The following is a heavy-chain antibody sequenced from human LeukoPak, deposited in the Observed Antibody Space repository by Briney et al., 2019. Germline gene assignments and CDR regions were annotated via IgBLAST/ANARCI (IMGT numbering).Heavy chain of an antibody. V-gene: IGHV4-34*01. CDR2: INHSGRN. Sequence: PSETLSLTCAVYGGTFSGYYWSWLRQPPGKGLERIGEINHSGRNNYNPSLKSRVPISLDTSKNQFSLKLSSVTAADTAVYYCARGRGYSSSWYFYGGQGTLVTVSS. D-gene: IGHD6-13*01. CDR1: GGTFSGYY. CDR3: ARGRGYSSSWYFY. J-gene: IGHJ4*02.